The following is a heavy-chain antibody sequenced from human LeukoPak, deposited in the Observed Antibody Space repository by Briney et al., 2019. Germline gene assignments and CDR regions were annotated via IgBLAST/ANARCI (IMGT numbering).Heavy chain of an antibody. CDR2: ISRNGIYI. J-gene: IGHJ5*02. V-gene: IGHV3-21*01. CDR1: GFTFNNYT. Sequence: GGSLRLSCAASGFTFNNYTMNWVRQAPGKGLEWVASISRNGIYIKYVDSVKGRFTVSRDNAKNSLYLQMNSLRAEDTAVYYCARDGLPATVANWFDPWGQGTLVTVSS. D-gene: IGHD2-15*01. CDR3: ARDGLPATVANWFDP.